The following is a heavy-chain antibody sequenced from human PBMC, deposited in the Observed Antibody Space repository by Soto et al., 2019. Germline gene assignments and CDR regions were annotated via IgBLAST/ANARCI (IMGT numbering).Heavy chain of an antibody. CDR3: AREPVI. Sequence: QVQLQESGPGLVKPSQTLSLTCTVSGGSISSGGYYWSWIRQHPGKGLEWIGYISYRGSTYYKPSLNSRVTISVDTSKNQFYLKLSSVTAAETAGYCCAREPVIWGKGTLVTVYS. D-gene: IGHD3-10*01. CDR2: ISYRGST. J-gene: IGHJ4*02. CDR1: GGSISSGGYY. V-gene: IGHV4-31*03.